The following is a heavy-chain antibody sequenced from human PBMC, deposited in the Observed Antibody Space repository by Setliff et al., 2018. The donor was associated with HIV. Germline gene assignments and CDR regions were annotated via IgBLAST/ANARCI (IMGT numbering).Heavy chain of an antibody. CDR3: AKRRRAPGTADLEAF. CDR1: GYNFDNYW. J-gene: IGHJ4*02. D-gene: IGHD2-21*02. Sequence: GESLKISCTASGYNFDNYWIGWVRQMPGKGLEWMGVIYPGDSVTRYGPSFQGQVTISADRSISTAYLQWSSLRASDTAVYYCAKRRRAPGTADLEAFWGQGTLVTVSS. V-gene: IGHV5-51*01. CDR2: IYPGDSVT.